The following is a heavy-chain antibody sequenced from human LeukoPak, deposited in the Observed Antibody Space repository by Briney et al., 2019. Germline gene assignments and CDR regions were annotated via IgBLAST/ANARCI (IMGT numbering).Heavy chain of an antibody. Sequence: ASLKVSCKASGYTFSNYDINWVRQATGQGLEWMGWMNPNSGNTGYAQKFQGRVTMTRNTSISTAYMELSSLRSEDTAVYYCARGGSTTVTTDFDYWGQGTLVTVSS. D-gene: IGHD4-17*01. CDR2: MNPNSGNT. CDR1: GYTFSNYD. J-gene: IGHJ4*02. V-gene: IGHV1-8*02. CDR3: ARGGSTTVTTDFDY.